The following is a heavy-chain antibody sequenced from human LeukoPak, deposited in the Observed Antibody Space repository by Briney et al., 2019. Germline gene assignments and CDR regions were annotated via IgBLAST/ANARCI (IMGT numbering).Heavy chain of an antibody. CDR2: ISGSGGST. D-gene: IGHD3-22*01. CDR1: GFTFSSYE. CDR3: AKDQGASYYDSSGYYPRLHLFDY. V-gene: IGHV3-23*01. J-gene: IGHJ4*02. Sequence: GGSLRLSCAASGFTFSSYEMNWVRQAPGKGLEWVSAISGSGGSTYYADSVKGRFTISRDNSKNTLYLQMNSLRAEDTAVYYCAKDQGASYYDSSGYYPRLHLFDYWGQGTLVTVSS.